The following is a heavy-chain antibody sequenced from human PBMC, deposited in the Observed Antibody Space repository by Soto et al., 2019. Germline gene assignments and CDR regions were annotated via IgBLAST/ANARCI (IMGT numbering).Heavy chain of an antibody. CDR3: ASTLKQLDAWSAAAATNFDY. CDR2: IIPIFGTA. CDR1: GGTFSSYA. J-gene: IGHJ4*02. D-gene: IGHD6-6*01. V-gene: IGHV1-69*13. Sequence: ASVKVSCKASGGTFSSYAISWVRQAPGQGLEWMGGIIPIFGTANYAQKFQGRVTITADESTSTAYMELSSLRSEDTAVYYCASTLKQLDAWSAAAATNFDYWGQGTPVTVSS.